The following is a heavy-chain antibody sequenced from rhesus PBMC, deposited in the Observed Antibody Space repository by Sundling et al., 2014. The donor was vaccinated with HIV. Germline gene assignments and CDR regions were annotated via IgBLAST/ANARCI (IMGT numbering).Heavy chain of an antibody. D-gene: IGHD3-3*01. CDR1: GGSISDSYR. V-gene: IGHV4S10*01. Sequence: QVQLQESGPAVVKPSETLSLTCAVSGGSISDSYRWSWIRQPPGKGLEWIGYIHGRSTSTTYNPSLKSRVTISKDTSNNRFSLKLSSVTAADTAVYYCAREWAPVGWTGYYFYGLDSWGQGVVFTVSS. CDR3: AREWAPVGWTGYYFYGLDS. J-gene: IGHJ6*01. CDR2: IHGRSTST.